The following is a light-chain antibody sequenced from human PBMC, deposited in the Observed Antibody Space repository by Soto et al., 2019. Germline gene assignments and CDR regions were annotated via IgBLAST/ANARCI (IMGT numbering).Light chain of an antibody. CDR2: EVN. CDR1: SSDVGAYNY. CDR3: SSHAGAISFPDI. Sequence: QSALTQPPSASGSPGQSVTISCTGTSSDVGAYNYVSWYQHHPGKAPKLMVYEVNKRPSGVPDRFSGSKSGNTASLTVSGPGAEDEAEYYCSSHAGAISFPDIFGTGTKLTVL. J-gene: IGLJ1*01. V-gene: IGLV2-8*01.